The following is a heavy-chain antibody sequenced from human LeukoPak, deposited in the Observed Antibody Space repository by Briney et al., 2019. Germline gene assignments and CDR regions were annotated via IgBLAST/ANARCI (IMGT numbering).Heavy chain of an antibody. D-gene: IGHD6-19*01. CDR2: ISGSGDNT. Sequence: AGSLRLSCGLSGFSLSSVAMTWVRHAPGKGLGWVSAISGSGDNTYYADSVKGRLTISPDNSNTTLYLQMNSLRDEDTAVYYCAKGIGLAVAGLHYWGQGTLVTVSS. V-gene: IGHV3-23*01. J-gene: IGHJ4*02. CDR3: AKGIGLAVAGLHY. CDR1: GFSLSSVA.